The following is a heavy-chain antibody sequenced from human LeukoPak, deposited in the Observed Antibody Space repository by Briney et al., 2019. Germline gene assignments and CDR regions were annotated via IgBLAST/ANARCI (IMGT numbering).Heavy chain of an antibody. CDR1: GFTFSNYW. Sequence: GGSLRLSCEASGFTFSNYWMHWVRQAPGKGLVWVSRINSDGRSTSYADSVKGRFTISRDNAKNTLYLQMNSLRAEDTAVYYCARGYYDSSGYYLIDYWGQGTLVTVSP. V-gene: IGHV3-74*01. J-gene: IGHJ4*02. CDR2: INSDGRST. D-gene: IGHD3-22*01. CDR3: ARGYYDSSGYYLIDY.